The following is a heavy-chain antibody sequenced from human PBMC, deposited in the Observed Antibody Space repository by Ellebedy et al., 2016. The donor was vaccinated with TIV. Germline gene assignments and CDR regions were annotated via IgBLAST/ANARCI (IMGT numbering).Heavy chain of an antibody. CDR1: GYSFTTFF. D-gene: IGHD5-24*01. CDR2: IIPIFGTA. CDR3: ASSGLEMATFDY. V-gene: IGHV1-69*13. J-gene: IGHJ4*02. Sequence: AASVKVSCKASGYSFTTFFLHWVRQAPGQGLEWMGGIIPIFGTANYVQKFQGRVTITADESTSTAYMELSSLRSEDTAVYYCASSGLEMATFDYWGQGTLVTVSS.